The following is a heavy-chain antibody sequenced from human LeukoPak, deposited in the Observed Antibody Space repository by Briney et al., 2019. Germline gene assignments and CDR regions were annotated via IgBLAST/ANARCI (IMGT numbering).Heavy chain of an antibody. CDR2: ISSSSSYI. J-gene: IGHJ3*02. Sequence: PGGSLRLSCAASGFTFSSYSMNWVRQAPGKGLEWVSSISSSSSYIYYADSVKGRFTISRDNAKNSLYLQMNSLRAEDTAVYYCARGIFGVVIIILDAFDIWGQGTMVTVSS. V-gene: IGHV3-21*01. D-gene: IGHD3-3*01. CDR3: ARGIFGVVIIILDAFDI. CDR1: GFTFSSYS.